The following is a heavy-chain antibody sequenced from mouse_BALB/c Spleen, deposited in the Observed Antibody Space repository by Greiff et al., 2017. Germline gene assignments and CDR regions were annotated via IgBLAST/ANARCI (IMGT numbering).Heavy chain of an antibody. D-gene: IGHD5-1*01. CDR3: TRRVTYTGDYYAMDY. J-gene: IGHJ4*01. CDR1: GYTFTDYE. Sequence: QVQLQQPGAELVRPGASVKMSCKALGYTFTDYEMHWVKQTSVHGLEWIGAIHPGSGGTAYNQKFKGKATLTAAKSSSTAYMGLISLASEDAAVYYCTRRVTYTGDYYAMDYWGEGTSGTVSS. V-gene: IGHV1-15*01. CDR2: IHPGSGGT.